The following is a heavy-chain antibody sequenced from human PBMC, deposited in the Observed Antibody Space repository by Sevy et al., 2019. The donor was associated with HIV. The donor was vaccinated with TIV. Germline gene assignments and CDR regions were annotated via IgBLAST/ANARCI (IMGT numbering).Heavy chain of an antibody. D-gene: IGHD6-19*01. CDR3: SREGSEGSVAQPDAFDI. V-gene: IGHV3-49*03. CDR2: IRSKTYGGTT. J-gene: IGHJ3*02. CDR1: GFTFGEYA. Sequence: GGSLRLSCTASGFTFGEYAMSWFRQASGKGLEWVGFIRSKTYGGTTEYAASVKGSFTISRDDSKSIAYLQMNSLKTEDTAMYYCSREGSEGSVAQPDAFDIWGQGTMVTVSS.